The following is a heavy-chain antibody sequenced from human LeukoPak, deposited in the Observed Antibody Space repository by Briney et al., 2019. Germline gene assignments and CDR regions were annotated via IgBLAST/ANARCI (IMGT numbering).Heavy chain of an antibody. Sequence: ASVKVSCKASGYTFTGYYMHWVRQAPGQGLEWMGLINPNSGGTNYAQKFQGWVTMTRDTSISTAYMELSRLRSDDTAVYYCARGADCSGGSCYYYYYGMDVWGQGTTVTVSS. V-gene: IGHV1-2*04. J-gene: IGHJ6*02. CDR3: ARGADCSGGSCYYYYYGMDV. CDR2: INPNSGGT. CDR1: GYTFTGYY. D-gene: IGHD2-15*01.